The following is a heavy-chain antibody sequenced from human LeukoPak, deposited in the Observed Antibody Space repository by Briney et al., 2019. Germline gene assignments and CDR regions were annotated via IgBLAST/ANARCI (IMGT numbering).Heavy chain of an antibody. CDR3: TKGAAAGPKYFQH. V-gene: IGHV3-23*01. CDR2: IDGSGVGT. D-gene: IGHD6-13*01. J-gene: IGHJ1*01. Sequence: GGSLRLSCAASAFTFSSNVMRWVRQAPGKGLEWVSTIDGSGVGTYYAVSVKGRFTISRDSSKSTLYLHMNSLRAEDTAVYDCTKGAAAGPKYFQHWGQGTLVTVSS. CDR1: AFTFSSNV.